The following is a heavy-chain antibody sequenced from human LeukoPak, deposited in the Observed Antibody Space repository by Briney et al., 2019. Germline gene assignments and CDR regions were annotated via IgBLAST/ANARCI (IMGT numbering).Heavy chain of an antibody. Sequence: GGSLRLSCAASGFTFSSYWMSWVRQAPGKGLGWVANIKQDGSEKYYVDSVKGRFTISRDNAKNSLYLQMNSLRAEDTAVYYCARAAPLRYFDWLPFDYWGQGTLVTVSS. V-gene: IGHV3-7*01. CDR2: IKQDGSEK. J-gene: IGHJ4*02. D-gene: IGHD3-9*01. CDR1: GFTFSSYW. CDR3: ARAAPLRYFDWLPFDY.